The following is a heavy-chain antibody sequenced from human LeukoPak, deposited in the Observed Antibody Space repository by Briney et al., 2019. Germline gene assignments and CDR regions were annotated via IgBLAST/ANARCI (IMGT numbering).Heavy chain of an antibody. CDR1: GFTFSDYY. CDR3: ARVWDYYDSSGYYYFDY. J-gene: IGHJ4*02. V-gene: IGHV3-11*04. D-gene: IGHD3-22*01. Sequence: GGSLRLSCAAFGFTFSDYYMSWIRQAPGKGLEWVSYISSSGSTIYYADSVKGRFTISRDNAKNSLYLQMNSLRAEDTAVYYCARVWDYYDSSGYYYFDYWGQGTLVTVSS. CDR2: ISSSGSTI.